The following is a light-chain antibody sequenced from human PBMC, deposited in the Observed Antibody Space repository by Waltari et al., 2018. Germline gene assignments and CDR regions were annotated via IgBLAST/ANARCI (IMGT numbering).Light chain of an antibody. V-gene: IGLV8-61*01. CDR1: SGSLSSTSY. CDR3: SVYMGSGFWV. CDR2: KGN. J-gene: IGLJ3*02. Sequence: QTVVTQEPSLSVSPGGTVTLTCALSSGSLSSTSYATWYRQTPGQAPRKVVYKGNSVSFGAPDRFSGSVLGNKAALTITGAQADDESDYFCSVYMGSGFWVFGGGTKLTVL.